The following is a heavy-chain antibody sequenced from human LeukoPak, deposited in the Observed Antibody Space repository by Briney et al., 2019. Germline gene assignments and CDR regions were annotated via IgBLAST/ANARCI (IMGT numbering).Heavy chain of an antibody. V-gene: IGHV3-7*01. Sequence: PGGSLRLSCAASGFTFSSYWMSWVRQAPGKGLEWVANIKQDGSEKYYVDSVKGRFTISRDNAKNSLYLQMNSLRAEDTAVNYCARVRITMVRGVIEPYYFDYWGQGTLVTVSS. D-gene: IGHD3-10*01. CDR3: ARVRITMVRGVIEPYYFDY. CDR1: GFTFSSYW. CDR2: IKQDGSEK. J-gene: IGHJ4*02.